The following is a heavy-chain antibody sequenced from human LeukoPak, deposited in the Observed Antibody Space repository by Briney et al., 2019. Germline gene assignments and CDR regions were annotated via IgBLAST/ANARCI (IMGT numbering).Heavy chain of an antibody. V-gene: IGHV1-69*13. Sequence: SVKVSCKASGGTFSSYAISWVRQAPGQGREWMGGIIPIFGTANYAQKFQGRVTITADESTSTAYMELSSLRSEDTAVYYCARGRDERTVTTLPDYWGQGTLVTVSS. CDR1: GGTFSSYA. J-gene: IGHJ4*02. CDR3: ARGRDERTVTTLPDY. CDR2: IIPIFGTA. D-gene: IGHD4-17*01.